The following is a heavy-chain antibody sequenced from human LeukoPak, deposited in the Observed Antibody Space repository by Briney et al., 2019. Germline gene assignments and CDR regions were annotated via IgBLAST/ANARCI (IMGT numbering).Heavy chain of an antibody. D-gene: IGHD2-15*01. CDR2: IRWNSGSI. J-gene: IGHJ4*02. CDR3: ACLPPYGGSV. CDR1: GFTFDDYA. Sequence: GGSLRLSCAASGFTFDDYAMHWVRQAPGKGLEWVSGIRWNSGSIGYADSVNGRFTISRDNDKNSLYLRMNSLRAEDTALYSCACLPPYGGSVWGEGTLVTVYS. V-gene: IGHV3-9*01.